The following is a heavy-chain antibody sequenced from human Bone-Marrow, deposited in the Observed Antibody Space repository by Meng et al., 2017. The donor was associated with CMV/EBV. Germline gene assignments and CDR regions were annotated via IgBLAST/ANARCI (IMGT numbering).Heavy chain of an antibody. CDR3: ARQFGVPTAWFDP. CDR2: IYPGDSDT. V-gene: IGHV5-51*01. Sequence: GGSLRLSCKGSGYSFTSYWIGWVRQMPGKGLKWMGIIYPGDSDTRYSPSFQGQVTISADKSISTAYLQWSSLKASDTAMYYCARQFGVPTAWFDPWGQGTLVTVSS. J-gene: IGHJ5*02. CDR1: GYSFTSYW. D-gene: IGHD3-3*01.